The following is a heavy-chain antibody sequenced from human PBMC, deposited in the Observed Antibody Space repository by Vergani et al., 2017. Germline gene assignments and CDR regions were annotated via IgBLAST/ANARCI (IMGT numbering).Heavy chain of an antibody. CDR2: ISASNGNT. V-gene: IGHV1-18*01. CDR1: GYTFTSYG. D-gene: IGHD2-2*02. Sequence: QVQLVQSGAEVKKPGASVKVSCKASGYTFTSYGISWVRQAPGQGLEWMGWISASNGNTNYAQKLQGRVTMTTDTSTSTAYMGLRSLRSDATAGYYCARDRDYIVVVPAAIPRGGDYYYYMDVWGKGTTVTVSS. J-gene: IGHJ6*03. CDR3: ARDRDYIVVVPAAIPRGGDYYYYMDV.